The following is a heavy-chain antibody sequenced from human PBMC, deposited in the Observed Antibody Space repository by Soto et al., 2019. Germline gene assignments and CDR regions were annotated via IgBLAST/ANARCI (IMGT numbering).Heavy chain of an antibody. CDR1: GGSISSGGYS. J-gene: IGHJ4*02. D-gene: IGHD4-17*01. CDR3: ASGLVTTLHY. V-gene: IGHV4-30-2*01. CDR2: IYHSGST. Sequence: QLQLQESGSGLVKPSQTLSLTCAVSGGSISSGGYSWSWIRQPPGKGLEWIGYIYHSGSTYYNPALXGXVXRXXDRSKNQFSLKLSSVTTADTAVYYCASGLVTTLHYWGQGTLVTVSS.